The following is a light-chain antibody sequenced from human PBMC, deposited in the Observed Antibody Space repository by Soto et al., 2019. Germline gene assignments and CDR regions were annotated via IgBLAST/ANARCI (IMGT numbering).Light chain of an antibody. Sequence: QAVVTQPPSASGTPGQRVTISCAGSSSNIGSNYVYWYQQLPGTAPKLLIYSNNQRPSGVPDRFSGSKAGTSASLAISGLRADDEADYYCAAWDASLSGVVFGGGTKVTVL. CDR2: SNN. CDR3: AAWDASLSGVV. V-gene: IGLV1-47*02. CDR1: SSNIGSNY. J-gene: IGLJ2*01.